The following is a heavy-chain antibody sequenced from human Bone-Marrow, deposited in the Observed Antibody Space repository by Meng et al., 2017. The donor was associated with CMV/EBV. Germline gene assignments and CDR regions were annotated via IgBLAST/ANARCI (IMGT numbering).Heavy chain of an antibody. V-gene: IGHV3-21*01. Sequence: GESLKISCAASGFTFSSYSMNWVRQAPGKGLEWVSSISSSSSYIYYADSVKGRFTISRDNAKNSLYLQMNSLRAEDTAVYYCARGLGVRFLEWLLPDAFDIWGQGTMVTVSS. CDR3: ARGLGVRFLEWLLPDAFDI. CDR2: ISSSSSYI. J-gene: IGHJ3*02. CDR1: GFTFSSYS. D-gene: IGHD3-3*01.